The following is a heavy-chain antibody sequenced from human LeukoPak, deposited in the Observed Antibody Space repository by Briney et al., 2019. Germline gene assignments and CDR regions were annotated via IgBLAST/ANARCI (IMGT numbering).Heavy chain of an antibody. CDR2: ITGSGGNT. V-gene: IGHV3-23*01. CDR1: GFTFSSYA. Sequence: PGGPLRLSCAASGFTFSSYAMSWVRQAPGKGLEWVSGITGSGGNTFYADSVKGRSTISRDNSKNTLYLQMNSLRAEDTAVYYCARGGNYGDDYWGQGTLVTVSS. D-gene: IGHD4-17*01. J-gene: IGHJ4*02. CDR3: ARGGNYGDDY.